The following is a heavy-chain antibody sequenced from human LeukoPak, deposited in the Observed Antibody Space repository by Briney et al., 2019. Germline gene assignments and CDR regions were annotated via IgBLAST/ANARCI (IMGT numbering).Heavy chain of an antibody. V-gene: IGHV4-59*01. Sequence: PSETLSLTCTVSGGSMNGYYWSWIRQPPGKGLEWIGYIYYSGSTNYNPSLKSRVTISVDTSKNQFSLRLSSVTAADTAVYYCARGCGYSSGNYFDYWGQETLVTVSS. CDR3: ARGCGYSSGNYFDY. CDR2: IYYSGST. D-gene: IGHD6-19*01. J-gene: IGHJ4*02. CDR1: GGSMNGYY.